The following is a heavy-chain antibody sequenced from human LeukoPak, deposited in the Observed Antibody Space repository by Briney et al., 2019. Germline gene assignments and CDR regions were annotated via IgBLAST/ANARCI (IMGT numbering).Heavy chain of an antibody. V-gene: IGHV4-39*01. D-gene: IGHD4-17*01. CDR3: ARFRPSNDYGDYVDY. CDR2: IYYSEST. Sequence: PSETLSLTCAVSGGSVRTSSYYWGWLRQPPGKGLEWIGSIYYSESTYYNPSLKSRVTISVDTSKNQFSLKLSSVTAADTAVHYCARFRPSNDYGDYVDYWGQGTLVTVSS. CDR1: GGSVRTSSYY. J-gene: IGHJ4*02.